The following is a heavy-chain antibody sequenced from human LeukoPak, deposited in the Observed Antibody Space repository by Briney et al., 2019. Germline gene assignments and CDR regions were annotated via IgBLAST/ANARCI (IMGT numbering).Heavy chain of an antibody. CDR1: GGSIRSSYYY. J-gene: IGHJ4*02. V-gene: IGHV4-39*07. CDR3: ARGGYSYGFYDY. D-gene: IGHD5-18*01. Sequence: PSETLSLTCTVSGGSIRSSYYYWGWIRQPPGKGLEWIGSIYDSGSTYYNPSLKSRVTISVDRSKNQFSLKLSSVTAADTAVYYCARGGYSYGFYDYWGQGTLVTVSS. CDR2: IYDSGST.